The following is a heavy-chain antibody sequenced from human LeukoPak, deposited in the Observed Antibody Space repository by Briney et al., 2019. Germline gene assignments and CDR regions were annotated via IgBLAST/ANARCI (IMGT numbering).Heavy chain of an antibody. D-gene: IGHD6-6*01. Sequence: PLETLSLTCTVSGGSISSSSYYWSWVRQPAGKGLEWIGRIHTSGSTDYNPSLESRVTMSVDTSKNQFSLKLSSVTAADTAVHYCAREGSMTARPFVSIDYWGQGTLVTVSS. CDR3: AREGSMTARPFVSIDY. J-gene: IGHJ4*02. CDR2: IHTSGST. CDR1: GGSISSSSYY. V-gene: IGHV4-61*02.